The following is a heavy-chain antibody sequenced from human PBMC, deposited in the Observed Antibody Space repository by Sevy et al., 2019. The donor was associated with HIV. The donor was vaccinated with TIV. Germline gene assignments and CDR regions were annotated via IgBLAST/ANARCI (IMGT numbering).Heavy chain of an antibody. J-gene: IGHJ4*02. Sequence: GGSLRLSCAASGFTFSNYDMHWVGQAPGKGLEWVAVILHDGNYKNYADSVKVRFTISRYGFKTKLYLQMSSLSPEDTAVYFCARLFSCGGDCYYLDYWGQGALVTVSS. D-gene: IGHD2-21*02. CDR1: GFTFSNYD. CDR2: ILHDGNYK. V-gene: IGHV3-30-3*01. CDR3: ARLFSCGGDCYYLDY.